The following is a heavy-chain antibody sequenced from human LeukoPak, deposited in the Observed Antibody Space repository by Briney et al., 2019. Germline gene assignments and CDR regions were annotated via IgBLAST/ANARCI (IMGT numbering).Heavy chain of an antibody. J-gene: IGHJ5*02. D-gene: IGHD4-17*01. V-gene: IGHV4-31*03. CDR1: GGSISSGGYY. Sequence: PSQTLSLTCTVSGGSISSGGYYWSWIRQHPGKGLEWIGYIYYSGSTYYNPSLKSRVTISVDTSKNQFSLKLSSVTAADTAVYYCAIRHGDYVEAWFDPWGQGTLVTVSS. CDR2: IYYSGST. CDR3: AIRHGDYVEAWFDP.